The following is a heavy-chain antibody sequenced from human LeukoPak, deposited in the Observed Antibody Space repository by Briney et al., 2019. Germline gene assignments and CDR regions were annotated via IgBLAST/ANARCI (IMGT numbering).Heavy chain of an antibody. CDR2: ISGSGGST. CDR3: AKDVYYYDSSGYYPDAFDI. CDR1: GLTFSSYA. D-gene: IGHD3-22*01. Sequence: GGSLRLSCAASGLTFSSYAMSWVRQAPGKGLEWVSAISGSGGSTYYADSVKGRFTISRDTSKNTLYLQMNSLRAEDTAVYYCAKDVYYYDSSGYYPDAFDIWGQGTMVTVSS. J-gene: IGHJ3*02. V-gene: IGHV3-23*01.